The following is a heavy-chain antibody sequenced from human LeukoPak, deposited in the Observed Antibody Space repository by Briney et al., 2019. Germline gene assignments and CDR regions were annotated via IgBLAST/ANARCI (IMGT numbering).Heavy chain of an antibody. CDR1: GFTFSGYS. V-gene: IGHV3-21*01. J-gene: IGHJ4*02. CDR3: AGVLWFGESAADY. CDR2: ISSSSSYI. D-gene: IGHD3-10*01. Sequence: GGALRLSCAAPGFTFSGYSMNWVRQAPGKRLEWVSSISSSSSYIHYADSVKGRFTISRDNAKNSLYLQMNSLRAEDTAVYYCAGVLWFGESAADYWGQGTLVTVSS.